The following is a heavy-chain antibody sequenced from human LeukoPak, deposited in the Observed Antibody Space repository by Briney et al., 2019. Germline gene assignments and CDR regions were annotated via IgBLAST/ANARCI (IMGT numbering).Heavy chain of an antibody. CDR3: AKKPAAAAPLDY. V-gene: IGHV3-23*01. J-gene: IGHJ4*02. D-gene: IGHD6-13*01. CDR1: VFTFSSYA. CDR2: ISGSGGST. Sequence: GASLRLSCAASVFTFSSYAMSWVRQAPGKGLEGVSAISGSGGSTYYADSVKGRFTISRDNSKNTLYLQMNSLRAEDTAVYYCAKKPAAAAPLDYWGQGTLVTVSS.